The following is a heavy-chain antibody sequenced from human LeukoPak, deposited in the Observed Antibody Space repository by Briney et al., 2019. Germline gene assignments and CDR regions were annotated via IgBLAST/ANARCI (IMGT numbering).Heavy chain of an antibody. CDR3: ARVQYYNILTGSFQY. D-gene: IGHD3-9*01. CDR2: INPDSGDT. V-gene: IGHV1-2*02. CDR1: GYIFTSYY. Sequence: ASVKVSGKASGYIFTSYYLHWVRQAPGQGLEWMGWINPDSGDTKFAQKFQGRVSMTRDTSISTAYMELSGLRSDDTAYYFCARVQYYNILTGSFQYWGQGTLVTVSS. J-gene: IGHJ4*02.